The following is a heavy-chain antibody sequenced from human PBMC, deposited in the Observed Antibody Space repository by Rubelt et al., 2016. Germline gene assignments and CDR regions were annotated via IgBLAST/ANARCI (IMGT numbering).Heavy chain of an antibody. CDR2: INHSGST. CDR3: ARQPRAIRRDPFDI. V-gene: IGHV4-34*01. CDR1: GGSFSGYY. J-gene: IGHJ3*02. Sequence: QVQLQQWGAGLLKPSETLSLTCAVYGGSFSGYYWSWIRQAPGKGLEWIGEINHSGSTNYNPSLKSRVAISVDTSKNQFSLNLTSGTAADTAVYYCARQPRAIRRDPFDIWGQGTMVTVSS. D-gene: IGHD5-24*01.